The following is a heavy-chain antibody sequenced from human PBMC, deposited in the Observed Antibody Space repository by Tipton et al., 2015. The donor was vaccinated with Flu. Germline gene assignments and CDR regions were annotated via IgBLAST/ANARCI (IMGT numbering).Heavy chain of an antibody. CDR1: GFTFSSYA. CDR3: AKPRYNWNNYYYYGMDV. V-gene: IGHV3-23*01. D-gene: IGHD1/OR15-1a*01. Sequence: SGFTFSSYAMSWVRQAPGKGLEWLSVMSGSGGGTYYADSVKGRFTISRDNSKNTLHLQMNSLRAEDTAVYYCAKPRYNWNNYYYYGMDVWGHGTTVTVSS. J-gene: IGHJ6*02. CDR2: MSGSGGGT.